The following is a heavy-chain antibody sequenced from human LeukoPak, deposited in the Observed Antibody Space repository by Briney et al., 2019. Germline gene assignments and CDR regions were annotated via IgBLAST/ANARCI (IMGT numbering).Heavy chain of an antibody. CDR1: GYTFTSYY. Sequence: ASVKVSRKASGYTFTSYYLHWLRQAPGQGLEWMGVINPSGTTGYAQKFQGRVTMTRDTSTSTVYLELSSLRSEDTAVYYCARAGAYRYGGGDAFDIWGQGTMVTVSS. V-gene: IGHV1-46*01. J-gene: IGHJ3*02. CDR3: ARAGAYRYGGGDAFDI. CDR2: INPSGTT. D-gene: IGHD5-18*01.